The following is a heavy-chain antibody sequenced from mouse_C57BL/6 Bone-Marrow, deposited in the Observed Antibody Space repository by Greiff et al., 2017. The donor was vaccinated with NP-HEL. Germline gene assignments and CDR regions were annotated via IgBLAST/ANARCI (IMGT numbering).Heavy chain of an antibody. CDR1: GYTFTDYN. Sequence: VQLQQSGPELVKPGASVKMSCKASGYTFTDYNMHWVKQSHGKSLEWIGYINPNNGGTSYNQKFKGKATLTVNKSSSTAYMELRSLTSEDSAVYYCAKSFYYYGSDYYAMDYWGKGTSVTVSS. J-gene: IGHJ4*01. CDR2: INPNNGGT. CDR3: AKSFYYYGSDYYAMDY. D-gene: IGHD1-1*01. V-gene: IGHV1-22*01.